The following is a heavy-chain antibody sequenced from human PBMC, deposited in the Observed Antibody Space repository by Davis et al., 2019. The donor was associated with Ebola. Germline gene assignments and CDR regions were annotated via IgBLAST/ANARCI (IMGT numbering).Heavy chain of an antibody. CDR2: IRSKAYGGKT. CDR3: TRDLKQPRPSYYYGMDV. J-gene: IGHJ6*02. CDR1: RFTFGDYA. D-gene: IGHD6-6*01. V-gene: IGHV3-49*04. Sequence: GESLKISCTASRFTFGDYAMNWVRHAPGKGLEWVGFIRSKAYGGKTQYAASVKGRFTISRDDSRSIAYMQMNSLKTEDTAVYYCTRDLKQPRPSYYYGMDVWGQGTTVTVSS.